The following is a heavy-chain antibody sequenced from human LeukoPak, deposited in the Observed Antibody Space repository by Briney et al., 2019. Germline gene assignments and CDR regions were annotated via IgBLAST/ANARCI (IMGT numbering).Heavy chain of an antibody. V-gene: IGHV3-23*01. Sequence: PGVSLRLSCAASGFTFNSYATSWVRQAPGKGLEWVSAISGSGGSTYYADSVKGRFTISKDNSKNTLYLQMNSLRAEDTALYYCAKDLEVGIVATHFDYWGQGTLVTVSS. D-gene: IGHD5-12*01. CDR2: ISGSGGST. CDR1: GFTFNSYA. J-gene: IGHJ4*02. CDR3: AKDLEVGIVATHFDY.